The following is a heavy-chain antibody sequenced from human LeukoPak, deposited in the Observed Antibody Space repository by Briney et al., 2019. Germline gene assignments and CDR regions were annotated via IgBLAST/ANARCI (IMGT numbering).Heavy chain of an antibody. CDR1: GFTFSDYY. D-gene: IGHD4/OR15-4a*01. V-gene: IGHV3-11*01. Sequence: GASLRLSCAASGFTFSDYYMSWIRQAPGKGLEWVSYISSGGDTTYYADSVTGRFTISRDNAKNSLYLQKNSLRAEDTAIYYCATYDYGADYFDYWGQGTLVTVST. CDR2: ISSGGDTT. J-gene: IGHJ4*02. CDR3: ATYDYGADYFDY.